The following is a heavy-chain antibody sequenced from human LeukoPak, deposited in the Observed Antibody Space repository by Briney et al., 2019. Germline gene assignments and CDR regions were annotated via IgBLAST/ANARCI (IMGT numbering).Heavy chain of an antibody. CDR2: IYHSGST. CDR3: ATSGISDY. V-gene: IGHV4-30-2*01. D-gene: IGHD3-3*01. Sequence: SQTLSLTCAVSGGSISSGGYSWSWIRQPPGKGLEWIGYIYHSGSTYYNPSLKSRVTISVDRSKNQFSLKLSSVTAADTAVYYCATSGISDYWGQGALVTVSS. CDR1: GGSISSGGYS. J-gene: IGHJ4*02.